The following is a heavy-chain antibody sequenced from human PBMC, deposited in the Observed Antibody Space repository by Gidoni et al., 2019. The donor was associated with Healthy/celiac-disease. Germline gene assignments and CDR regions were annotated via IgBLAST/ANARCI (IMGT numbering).Heavy chain of an antibody. CDR1: GGSISSYY. J-gene: IGHJ5*02. Sequence: QVQLQESGPGLVKPSETLSLTCTVSGGSISSYYWSWIRQPPGKGLEWIGYIYYSGSTNYNPSLKSRVTISVDTSKNQFSLKLSSVTAADTAVYYCARDFSDSSSWYLKGSNWFDPWGQGTLVTVSS. CDR2: IYYSGST. D-gene: IGHD6-13*01. CDR3: ARDFSDSSSWYLKGSNWFDP. V-gene: IGHV4-59*01.